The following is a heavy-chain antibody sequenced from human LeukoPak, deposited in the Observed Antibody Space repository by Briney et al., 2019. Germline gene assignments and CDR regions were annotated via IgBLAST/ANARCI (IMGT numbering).Heavy chain of an antibody. CDR3: AKGLWLQSIALDAFDI. V-gene: IGHV3-9*01. CDR1: GFTFDDYA. Sequence: GGSLRLSCAASGFTFDDYAMHWVRHAPGKGLEWVSGISWNSGSIGYADSVKGRFTISRDNAKNSLYLQMNSLRAEDTALYYCAKGLWLQSIALDAFDIWGQGTMVTVSS. D-gene: IGHD5-12*01. J-gene: IGHJ3*02. CDR2: ISWNSGSI.